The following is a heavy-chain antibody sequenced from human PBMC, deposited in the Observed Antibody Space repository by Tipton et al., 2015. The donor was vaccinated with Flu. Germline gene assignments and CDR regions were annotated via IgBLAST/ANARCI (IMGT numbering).Heavy chain of an antibody. D-gene: IGHD3-22*01. CDR1: GYAFTGYY. J-gene: IGHJ6*02. CDR3: ARDQMIVVVMAYYGMDV. CDR2: INPNSGGT. Sequence: QVQLVQSGAEVKKPGASVKVSCKASGYAFTGYYMHWVRQAPGQGLEWMGWINPNSGGTNYAQKFQGRVTMTRDTSISTAYMELSRLRSDDTAVYYGARDQMIVVVMAYYGMDVWGQGTTVTVAS. V-gene: IGHV1-2*02.